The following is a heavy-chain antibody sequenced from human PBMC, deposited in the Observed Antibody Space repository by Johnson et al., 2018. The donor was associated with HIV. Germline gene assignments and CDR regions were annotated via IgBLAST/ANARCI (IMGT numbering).Heavy chain of an antibody. J-gene: IGHJ3*02. CDR2: INQDARET. CDR3: VRETRDDAFDI. D-gene: IGHD4-11*01. V-gene: IGHV3-7*05. Sequence: VQLVESGGGLVQPGGSLRLSCAAFDFTSSNYWMSWVRQAPGKGLEWVANINQDARETSYVDSVKGRFTISRDNANNSLSLQMSGLRADDTAVYYCVRETRDDAFDIWGQGTMVTVSS. CDR1: DFTSSNYW.